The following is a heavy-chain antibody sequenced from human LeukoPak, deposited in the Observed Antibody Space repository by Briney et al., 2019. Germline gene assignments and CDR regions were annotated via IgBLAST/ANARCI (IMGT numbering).Heavy chain of an antibody. CDR1: GGSISSGGHY. CDR2: IYYRRTT. J-gene: IGHJ4*02. CDR3: ARGADYGGNSVPFDY. D-gene: IGHD4-23*01. V-gene: IGHV4-31*03. Sequence: PSQTLSLTCTVSGGSISSGGHYWGWIRQQPGKGLEWIGYIYYRRTTYYNPSLKSRVSISLDTSKNQVSLKLTSVTAADTAVYYCARGADYGGNSVPFDYWGQGTLVTVSS.